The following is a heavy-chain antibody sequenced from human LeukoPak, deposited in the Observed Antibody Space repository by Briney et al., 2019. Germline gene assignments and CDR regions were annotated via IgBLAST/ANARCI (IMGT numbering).Heavy chain of an antibody. V-gene: IGHV4-59*12. CDR3: ARVDVEMAYSFDY. J-gene: IGHJ4*02. CDR2: IYYTGST. Sequence: SETLSLTCTVSGGSISSYYWSWIRQSPGKGLESIGFIYYTGSTNYNPSLNSRVTISLDTSKNRFSLKLSSVTAADTAVYYCARVDVEMAYSFDYWGQGTLVTVSS. D-gene: IGHD5-24*01. CDR1: GGSISSYY.